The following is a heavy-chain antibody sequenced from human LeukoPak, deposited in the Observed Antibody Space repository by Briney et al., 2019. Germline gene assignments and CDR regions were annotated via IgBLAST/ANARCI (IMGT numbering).Heavy chain of an antibody. V-gene: IGHV1-18*01. CDR1: GYTFINYA. J-gene: IGHJ3*02. CDR2: IGTYNGNT. Sequence: ASVKVSCKASGYTFINYAISWVRQAPGQGLEWMGWIGTYNGNTKYAQEFQGRVTMTTDTSTSTGYMELRNLRSDDTAVYFCVREWDHTRMTFDIWGQGTMDTVSS. CDR3: VREWDHTRMTFDI. D-gene: IGHD1-26*01.